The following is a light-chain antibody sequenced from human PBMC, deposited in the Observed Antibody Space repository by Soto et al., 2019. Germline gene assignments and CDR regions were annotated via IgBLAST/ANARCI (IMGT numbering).Light chain of an antibody. Sequence: QSALTQPASVSGSPGQSITISCTGSSTDVGAYHLVSWYQQHPGKAPKLMIYEINKRPSGVPDRFSGSKSGNTASLTVSGLQAEDEADYYCSSFAGSNNFPYVFGTGTKLTVL. V-gene: IGLV2-8*01. CDR1: STDVGAYHL. J-gene: IGLJ1*01. CDR3: SSFAGSNNFPYV. CDR2: EIN.